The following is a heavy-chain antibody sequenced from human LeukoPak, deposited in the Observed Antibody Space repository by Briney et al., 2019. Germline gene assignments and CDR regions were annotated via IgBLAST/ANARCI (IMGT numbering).Heavy chain of an antibody. CDR1: GFTFSSYG. CDR2: IWYDGSNK. V-gene: IGHV3-33*03. D-gene: IGHD4-17*01. CDR3: AKDYGDYEHSFDY. J-gene: IGHJ4*02. Sequence: PGRSPRLSCAASGFTFSSYGMHWVRQAPGKGLEWVAVIWYDGSNKYYADSVKGRFTISRDNSKNSLYLQMNSLRTEDTALYYCAKDYGDYEHSFDYWGQGTLVTVSS.